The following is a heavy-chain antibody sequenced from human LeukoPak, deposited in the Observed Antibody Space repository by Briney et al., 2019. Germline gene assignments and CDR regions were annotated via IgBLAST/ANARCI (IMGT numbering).Heavy chain of an antibody. CDR3: ARERRDNEWGSYDYYGMDV. D-gene: IGHD3-22*01. V-gene: IGHV3-21*01. J-gene: IGHJ6*02. CDR2: ISSSNSYI. CDR1: GFTFSSDS. Sequence: PGGSLRLSCAASGFTFSSDSMSWVRQAPGKGLEWVSSISSSNSYIYYADSVKGRFTISRDNAKNSLYLQMNSLRAEDTAVYYCARERRDNEWGSYDYYGMDVWGQGTTVTVSS.